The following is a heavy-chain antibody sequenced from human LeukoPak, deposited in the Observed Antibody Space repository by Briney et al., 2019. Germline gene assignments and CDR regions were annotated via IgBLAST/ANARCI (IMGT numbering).Heavy chain of an antibody. CDR1: GGSISSHY. Sequence: SETLSLTCTVSGGSISSHYWSWIRQPPGKGLEWIGYIYYSGSTNYNPSLKSRVTISVDTSKNQFSLKLSSVTAADTAVYYCATSDYDVVYYYYYMDVWGKGTTVTVSS. CDR2: IYYSGST. V-gene: IGHV4-59*11. D-gene: IGHD5-12*01. CDR3: ATSDYDVVYYYYYMDV. J-gene: IGHJ6*03.